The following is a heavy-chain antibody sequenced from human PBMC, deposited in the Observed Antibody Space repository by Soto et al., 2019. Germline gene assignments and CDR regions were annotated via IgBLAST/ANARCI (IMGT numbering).Heavy chain of an antibody. CDR1: GFSLSTRGVG. V-gene: IGHV2-5*02. CDR2: IYWDDDK. D-gene: IGHD1-26*01. CDR3: AHRARRYYGWGGYYYYYMDV. Sequence: ETPAELGNHTRSLTLTCTFSGFSLSTRGVGVGWIRQPPGKALEWLALIYWDDDKRYSPSLKSRLTITKDTSKNQVVLTMTNMDPVDTATYYCAHRARRYYGWGGYYYYYMDVWGKGTTVTVSS. J-gene: IGHJ6*03.